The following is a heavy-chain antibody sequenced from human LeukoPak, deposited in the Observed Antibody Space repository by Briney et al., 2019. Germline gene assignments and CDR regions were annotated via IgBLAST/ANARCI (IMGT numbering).Heavy chain of an antibody. CDR3: AKDWREWSFFDY. CDR1: GFTFSSYG. Sequence: GGSLRLSCAASGFTFSSYGMHWVRQAPGKGLEWVAFIRYDGSNKYYADSVKGRFTISRDNSKNTLYLQMNSLRAEDTAVYYCAKDWREWSFFDYWGQGTLVTVSS. D-gene: IGHD3-3*01. J-gene: IGHJ4*02. CDR2: IRYDGSNK. V-gene: IGHV3-30*02.